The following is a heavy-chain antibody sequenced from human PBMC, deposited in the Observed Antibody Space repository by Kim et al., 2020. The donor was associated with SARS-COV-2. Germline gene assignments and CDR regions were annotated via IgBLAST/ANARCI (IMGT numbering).Heavy chain of an antibody. D-gene: IGHD3-10*01. J-gene: IGHJ4*02. CDR3: AKRGGVATYTGYFDC. Sequence: GGSLRLSCAASGFTFSDYTMSWVRQAPGKGLEWVSAIRGGGGTTYYADSVKGRFTISRDNSKNTLFLQMNGLRAEDTAIYYCAKRGGVATYTGYFDCWGQGTLVTVSS. V-gene: IGHV3-23*01. CDR2: IRGGGGTT. CDR1: GFTFSDYT.